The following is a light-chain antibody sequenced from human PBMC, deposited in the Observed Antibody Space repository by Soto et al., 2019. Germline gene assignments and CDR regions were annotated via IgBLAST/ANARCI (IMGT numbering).Light chain of an antibody. CDR3: QQYDDWLRLT. V-gene: IGKV3D-15*01. J-gene: IGKJ4*01. CDR1: QSVNIY. Sequence: EIVLPQSPGTLSLSPGERATLSGRASQSVNIYLAWYQQKPGQAPRLLIFGASSRATGIPARFSGSGSGTEFNLTISSLQSEDFAVYFCQQYDDWLRLTFGGGTKVDIK. CDR2: GAS.